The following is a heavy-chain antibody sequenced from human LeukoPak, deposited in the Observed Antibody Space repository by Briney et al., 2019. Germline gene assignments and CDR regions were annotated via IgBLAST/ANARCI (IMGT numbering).Heavy chain of an antibody. V-gene: IGHV3-7*01. CDR1: GFTFRSYW. CDR2: IKQDGSEK. Sequence: GGSLRLSCAASGFTFRSYWMSWVRQAPGQGVEWVAKIKQDGSEKYYVDSVKGRFTISRDNAKNSLYLQINSLRAEDTAVYYCALALGYYVHDAFDIWGQGTMVTVPS. CDR3: ALALGYYVHDAFDI. J-gene: IGHJ3*02. D-gene: IGHD3-10*02.